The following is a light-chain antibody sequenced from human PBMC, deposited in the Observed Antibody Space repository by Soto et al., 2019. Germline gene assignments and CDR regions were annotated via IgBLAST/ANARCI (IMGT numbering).Light chain of an antibody. CDR3: AEWDDSLCGVV. CDR1: SSNIGSNY. V-gene: IGLV1-47*01. J-gene: IGLJ2*01. Sequence: QSVLTQPPSASGTPGQRVTISCSGSSSNIGSNYVFCYQHLTGTAPKLLIYRNNQRPSGFPSRFSGSKSGTSASLAISGLRSEDETDYYCAEWDDSLCGVVFGGGTKLTVL. CDR2: RNN.